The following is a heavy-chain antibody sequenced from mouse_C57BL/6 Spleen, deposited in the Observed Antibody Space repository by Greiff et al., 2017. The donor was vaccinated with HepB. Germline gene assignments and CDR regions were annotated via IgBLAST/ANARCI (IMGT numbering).Heavy chain of an antibody. CDR1: GFTFSSYA. J-gene: IGHJ2*01. V-gene: IGHV5-9-1*02. CDR3: TRIPLYYDYDKAYFDY. CDR2: ISSGGDYI. D-gene: IGHD2-4*01. Sequence: DVMLVESGEGLVKPGGSLKLSCAASGFTFSSYAMSWVRQTPEKRLEWVAYISSGGDYIYYADTVKGRFTISRDNARNTLYLQMSSLKSEDTAMYYCTRIPLYYDYDKAYFDYWGQGTTLTVSS.